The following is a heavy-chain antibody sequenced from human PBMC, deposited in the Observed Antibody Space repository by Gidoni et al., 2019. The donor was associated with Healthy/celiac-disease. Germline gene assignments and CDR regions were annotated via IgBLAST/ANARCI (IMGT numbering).Heavy chain of an antibody. CDR3: ARDDTPYCSGGSCSFDY. D-gene: IGHD2-15*01. Sequence: QVQLVESGGGVVQPGRSLRLSCAASGFTFTSYGMHWVRQAPGKGLEWWAVIWYDGSNKYYADSVKGRFTSSRDNSKNTLYLQMNSLRAEDTAVYYCARDDTPYCSGGSCSFDYWGQGTLVTVSS. V-gene: IGHV3-33*01. J-gene: IGHJ4*02. CDR1: GFTFTSYG. CDR2: IWYDGSNK.